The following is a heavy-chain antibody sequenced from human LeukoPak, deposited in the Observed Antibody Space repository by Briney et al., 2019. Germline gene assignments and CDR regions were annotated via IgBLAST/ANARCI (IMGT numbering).Heavy chain of an antibody. CDR1: GFTFSSYW. V-gene: IGHV3-7*01. CDR2: IKQDGSEK. D-gene: IGHD6-19*01. J-gene: IGHJ5*02. Sequence: GGSLRLSCAASGFTFSSYWMSWVRQAPGKGLEWVANIKQDGSEKYYVDSVKGRFTISRDNAKNSLYLQMSSLRAEDTAVYYCARYSSGWYDRGFDPWGQGTLVTVSS. CDR3: ARYSSGWYDRGFDP.